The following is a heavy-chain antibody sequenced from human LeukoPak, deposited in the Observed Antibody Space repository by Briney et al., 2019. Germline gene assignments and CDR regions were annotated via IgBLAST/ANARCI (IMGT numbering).Heavy chain of an antibody. D-gene: IGHD2-8*01. Sequence: KSSETLSPTCAVYGGSFSGYYWSWIRQPPGKGLEWIGEINHSGSTNYNPSLKSRVTISVDTSKNQFSLKLSSVTAADTAVYYCARGDCTNGVCYHFDYWGQGTLVTVSS. CDR1: GGSFSGYY. CDR3: ARGDCTNGVCYHFDY. J-gene: IGHJ4*02. CDR2: INHSGST. V-gene: IGHV4-34*01.